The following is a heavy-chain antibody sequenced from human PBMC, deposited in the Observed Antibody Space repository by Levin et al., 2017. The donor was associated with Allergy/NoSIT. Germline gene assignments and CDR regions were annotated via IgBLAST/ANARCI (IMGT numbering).Heavy chain of an antibody. J-gene: IGHJ4*02. D-gene: IGHD6-19*01. CDR1: GGSFSAYY. CDR2: INHSGST. V-gene: IGHV4-34*01. CDR3: ARSVAGTDF. Sequence: SETLSLTCAVYGGSFSAYYWSWIRQPPGKGLEWIGEINHSGSTNYNPSLKGRVTISLDTPKNQFSLKLTSVTAADTAVYYCARSVAGTDFWGQGTLVTVSS.